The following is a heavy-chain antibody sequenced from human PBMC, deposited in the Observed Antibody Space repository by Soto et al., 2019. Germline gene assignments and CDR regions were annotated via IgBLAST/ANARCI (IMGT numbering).Heavy chain of an antibody. CDR2: ISYDGSNK. D-gene: IGHD5-12*01. J-gene: IGHJ4*02. CDR1: GFTFSSYG. Sequence: PGGSLRLSCAASGFTFSSYGMHWVRQAPGKGLEWVAVISYDGSNKYYADSVKGRFTISRDNSKNTLYLQMNSLRAEDTAVYYCAKPVRDGYKYYFDYWGQGTLVTVSS. CDR3: AKPVRDGYKYYFDY. V-gene: IGHV3-30*18.